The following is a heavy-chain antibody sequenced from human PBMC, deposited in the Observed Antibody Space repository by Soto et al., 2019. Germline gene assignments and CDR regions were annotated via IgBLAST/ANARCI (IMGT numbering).Heavy chain of an antibody. Sequence: GASVKVSCKASGYTFTGYYMHWVRQAPGQGLEWMGWINPNSGGTNYAQKFQGWVTMTRDTSISTAYMELSRLRSDDTAVYYCARSHIVVVPAAIHFDPWGQGTLVTVSS. J-gene: IGHJ5*02. CDR1: GYTFTGYY. D-gene: IGHD2-2*01. V-gene: IGHV1-2*04. CDR2: INPNSGGT. CDR3: ARSHIVVVPAAIHFDP.